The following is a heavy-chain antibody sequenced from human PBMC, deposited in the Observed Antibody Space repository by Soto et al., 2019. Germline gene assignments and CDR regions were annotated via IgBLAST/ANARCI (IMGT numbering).Heavy chain of an antibody. CDR1: GGSISTYY. J-gene: IGHJ6*02. V-gene: IGHV4-59*01. CDR3: ARGDGIQLGSLAGRYYYHKMDV. CDR2: IYYSGTA. D-gene: IGHD1-1*01. Sequence: QVQLRESGPGLVKSSETLSLTCTVSGGSISTYYWSWVRQPPGKGLEWIGYIYYSGTATSNPSLRSRVTISVDTSKNQFSLRLSSVTASDTAVYYCARGDGIQLGSLAGRYYYHKMDVWGQGTTVTVYS.